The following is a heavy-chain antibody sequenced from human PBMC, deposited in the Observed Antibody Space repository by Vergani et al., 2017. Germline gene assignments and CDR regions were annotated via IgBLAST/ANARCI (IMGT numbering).Heavy chain of an antibody. J-gene: IGHJ3*02. Sequence: QVQLQESGPGLVKPSETLSLTCTVSGGSVSSGSYYWSWIRQPAGKGLGWIGYIYYSGSTNYNPSLKSRVTISVDTSKNQFSLKLSSVTAADTAVYYCASLTYCSSTSCYRNKNDAFDIWGQGTMVTVSS. CDR2: IYYSGST. D-gene: IGHD2-2*01. CDR1: GGSVSSGSYY. CDR3: ASLTYCSSTSCYRNKNDAFDI. V-gene: IGHV4-61*10.